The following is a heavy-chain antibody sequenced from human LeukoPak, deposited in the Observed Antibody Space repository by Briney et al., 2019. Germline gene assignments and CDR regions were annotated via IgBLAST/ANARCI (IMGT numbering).Heavy chain of an antibody. CDR1: GFTFSSYW. CDR3: AKNHYGLGKYSVFGRGMDV. V-gene: IGHV3-30*18. D-gene: IGHD3-10*01. J-gene: IGHJ6*02. CDR2: MSHDGSNK. Sequence: GGSLRLSCVASGFTFSSYWMHWVRQAPGKGLEWVTVMSHDGSNKFYADSVKGRFTVSRDNSKNTVSLQMNSLRPEDTAVYYCAKNHYGLGKYSVFGRGMDVWGQGTTVTVSS.